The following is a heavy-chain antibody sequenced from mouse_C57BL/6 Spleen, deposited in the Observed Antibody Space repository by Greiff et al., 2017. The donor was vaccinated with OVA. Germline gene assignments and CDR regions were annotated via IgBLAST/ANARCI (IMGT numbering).Heavy chain of an antibody. CDR1: GYTFTSYW. CDR3: AYYGSSPAGFAY. Sequence: VQLQQPGAELVKPGASVKLSCKASGYTFTSYWMHWVKQRPGQGLEWIGMIHPNSGSTNYNEKFKSKATLTVDKSSSTAYMQLSSLTSEDSAVYYCAYYGSSPAGFAYWGQGTLVTVSA. V-gene: IGHV1-64*01. J-gene: IGHJ3*01. CDR2: IHPNSGST. D-gene: IGHD1-1*01.